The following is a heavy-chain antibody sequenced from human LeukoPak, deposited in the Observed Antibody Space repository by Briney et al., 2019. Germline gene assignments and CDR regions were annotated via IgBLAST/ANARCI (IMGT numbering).Heavy chain of an antibody. CDR2: IYHSGRT. J-gene: IGHJ5*02. CDR1: GYSISSGYY. V-gene: IGHV4-38-2*02. Sequence: SETLSLTCTVSGYSISSGYYWGGIRQPPGKGLEWIGSIYHSGRTFYNPSLKSRVTISLDTSKNHFSLKLTSVTAADTAVYYCTRHNRQLVVSWFDPWGQGTLVTVSS. CDR3: TRHNRQLVVSWFDP. D-gene: IGHD6-13*01.